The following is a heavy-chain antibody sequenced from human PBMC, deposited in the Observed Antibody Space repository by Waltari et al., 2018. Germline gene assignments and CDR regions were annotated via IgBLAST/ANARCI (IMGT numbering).Heavy chain of an antibody. D-gene: IGHD3-3*01. V-gene: IGHV4-39*07. J-gene: IGHJ4*02. CDR1: GGSISSSRYY. CDR3: AMWAPFGVVIIRDYFDY. Sequence: QLQLQESGPGLVKPSETLSLTCTVSGGSISSSRYYWGWIRQPPGKGLEWIGRIYYRGRTYYNPSLKSRVTISVDTAKNQFSLKLSSVTAADTAVYYCAMWAPFGVVIIRDYFDYWGQGTLVTVSS. CDR2: IYYRGRT.